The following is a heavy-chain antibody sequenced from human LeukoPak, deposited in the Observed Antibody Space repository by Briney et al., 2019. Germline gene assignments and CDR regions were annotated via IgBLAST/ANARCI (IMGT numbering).Heavy chain of an antibody. CDR1: GYRFSSYW. Sequence: KYGESLKISCKGSGYRFSSYWIGWVRQMPGKGLEWMGIIYPGDSDTRYSPSFQGQVTISADKSICTAYLQWSSLKASDTAMYYCARSRWLQNLDYWGQGTLVTVSS. CDR2: IYPGDSDT. D-gene: IGHD5-24*01. CDR3: ARSRWLQNLDY. J-gene: IGHJ4*02. V-gene: IGHV5-51*01.